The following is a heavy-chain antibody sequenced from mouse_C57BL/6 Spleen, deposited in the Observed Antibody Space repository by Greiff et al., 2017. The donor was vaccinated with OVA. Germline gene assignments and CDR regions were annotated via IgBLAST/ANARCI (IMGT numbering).Heavy chain of an antibody. J-gene: IGHJ1*03. D-gene: IGHD2-4*01. V-gene: IGHV5-4*01. Sequence: EVHLVESGGGLVKPGGSLKLSCAASGFTFSSYAMSWVRQTPEKRLEWVATISDGGSYTYYPDNVKGQFTISRDNAKNNLYLQMSHLKSEDTAMYYCARVYYDYDERYFDVWGTGTTVTVSS. CDR1: GFTFSSYA. CDR2: ISDGGSYT. CDR3: ARVYYDYDERYFDV.